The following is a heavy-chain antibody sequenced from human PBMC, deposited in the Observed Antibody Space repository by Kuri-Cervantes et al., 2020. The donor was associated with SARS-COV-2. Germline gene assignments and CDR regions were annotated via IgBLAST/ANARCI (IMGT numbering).Heavy chain of an antibody. CDR3: ARDNGANAFDI. J-gene: IGHJ3*02. CDR2: ISTYNGNT. CDR1: GYSFTSYW. Sequence: ASVKVSCKGSGYSFTSYWIGWVRQAPGQGLEWMTWISTYNGNTNYAQKLQDRVTMATDTSTSTAYMELRSLRSDDTAVYYCARDNGANAFDIWGQGTMVTVSS. V-gene: IGHV1-18*04.